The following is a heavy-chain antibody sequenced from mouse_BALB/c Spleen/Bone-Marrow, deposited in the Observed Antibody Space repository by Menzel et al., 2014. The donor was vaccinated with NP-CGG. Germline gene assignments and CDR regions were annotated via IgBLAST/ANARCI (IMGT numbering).Heavy chain of an antibody. CDR3: ARGRFAY. CDR1: GYTFTEYT. V-gene: IGHV1-18*01. Sequence: EVQRVESGPELVKPGASVKISCKTSGYTFTEYTINWVKQSHGKSLEWIGNINPNIGGTTYNQKFKGKATLTVDMSYSTAYMDLRSLTSEDSAVYYCARGRFAYWGQGTLVTVSA. CDR2: INPNIGGT. J-gene: IGHJ3*01.